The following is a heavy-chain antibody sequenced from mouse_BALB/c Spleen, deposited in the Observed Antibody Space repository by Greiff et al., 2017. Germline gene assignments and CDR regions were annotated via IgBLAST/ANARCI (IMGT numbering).Heavy chain of an antibody. V-gene: IGHV5-12-1*01. J-gene: IGHJ3*01. CDR1: GFAFSSYD. CDR2: ISSGGGST. Sequence: EVQVVESGGGLVKPGGSLKLSCAASGFAFSSYDMSWVRQTPEKRLEWVAYISSGGGSTYYPDTVKGRFTISRDNAKNTLYLQMSSRKSEDTAMYYFARGYGNYAWFAYWGQGTLVTVSA. D-gene: IGHD2-1*01. CDR3: ARGYGNYAWFAY.